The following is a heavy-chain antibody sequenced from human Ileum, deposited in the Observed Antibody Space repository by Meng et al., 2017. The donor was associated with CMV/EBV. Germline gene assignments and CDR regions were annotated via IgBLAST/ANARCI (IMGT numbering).Heavy chain of an antibody. V-gene: IGHV3-74*03. Sequence: EVHLLESGGGLVQRGXXXXFSCAASGFTFSRYWIHWVREAPGKGLVWVSGLNPDGTSPTYADSVKGRFTISRDNAKNMFYLQMDSLRAEDTSVYYCASFCAGDCYWGYWGQGTRVTVSS. CDR2: LNPDGTSP. CDR3: ASFCAGDCYWGY. CDR1: GFTFSRYW. J-gene: IGHJ4*02. D-gene: IGHD2-21*02.